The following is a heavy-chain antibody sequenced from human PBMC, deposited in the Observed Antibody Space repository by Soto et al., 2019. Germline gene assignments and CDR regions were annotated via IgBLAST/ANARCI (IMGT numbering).Heavy chain of an antibody. CDR1: GFTFSRYW. D-gene: IGHD2-15*01. CDR2: IKQDGSEI. J-gene: IGHJ4*02. CDR3: ARDPVCSGGSCYDY. Sequence: GALRLSCAASGFTFSRYWMTWVRQAPGKGLEWVANIKQDGSEIYYVDSVKGRFTISRDNAENSLYLQMNSLRAEDTAVYYCARDPVCSGGSCYDYWGQGTLVTVSS. V-gene: IGHV3-7*01.